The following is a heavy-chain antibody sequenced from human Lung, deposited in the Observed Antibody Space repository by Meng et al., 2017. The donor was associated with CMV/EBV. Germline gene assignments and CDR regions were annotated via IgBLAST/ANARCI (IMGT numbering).Heavy chain of an antibody. J-gene: IGHJ4*02. V-gene: IGHV4-4*02. CDR2: IYHSGGT. Sequence: QMPLQESGPGLVKPSGTLSLTCAVSGGSISISTWWSWVRQPPGKGLEWIGEIYHSGGTNHNPSLRGRVTISLDKSKNQFSLTLRSVTAADTAVYYCARDPYATGWAGWGQGTLVTVSS. CDR3: ARDPYATGWAG. CDR1: GGSISISTW. D-gene: IGHD6-19*01.